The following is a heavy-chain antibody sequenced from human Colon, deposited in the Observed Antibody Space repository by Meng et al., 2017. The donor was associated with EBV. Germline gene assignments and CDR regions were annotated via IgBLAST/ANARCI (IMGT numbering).Heavy chain of an antibody. V-gene: IGHV4-4*02. D-gene: IGHD2-21*02. CDR1: GGSHSSRNW. Sequence: QVPPQGSGPGLGKPSGTRSPPCAGPGGSHSSRNWWSWVRQHPGKGLEWIGEIYHSGSTNYNPSLKSRVTISVDESKNQFSLRLSSVTAADTAVYYCARVGAYCGGDCYHPRWGQGTLVTVSS. J-gene: IGHJ4*02. CDR3: ARVGAYCGGDCYHPR. CDR2: IYHSGST.